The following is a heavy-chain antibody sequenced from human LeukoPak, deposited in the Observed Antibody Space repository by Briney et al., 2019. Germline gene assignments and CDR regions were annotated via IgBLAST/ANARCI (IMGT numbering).Heavy chain of an antibody. J-gene: IGHJ3*02. CDR1: GFTFDNYG. CDR3: AIPTCSGSGYCSTSDPFHT. D-gene: IGHD2-2*03. V-gene: IGHV3-23*01. Sequence: GGSLRLSCAASGFTFDNYGIGWVRQAPGKGLEWVSVISGSGGRTYYADSVKGRFTISRDNSKNTLFLQLNSLGVEDTATYYCAIPTCSGSGYCSTSDPFHTWGQGTMVTVSS. CDR2: ISGSGGRT.